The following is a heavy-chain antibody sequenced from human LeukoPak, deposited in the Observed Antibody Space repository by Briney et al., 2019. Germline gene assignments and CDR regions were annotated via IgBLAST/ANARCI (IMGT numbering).Heavy chain of an antibody. Sequence: PGGSLRLSCATSGFTFSSYAMSWVRQPPGKGLEWIGEINHSGSTNYNPSLKSRVTISVDTSKNQFSLKLSSVTAADTAVYYCARGLLDDFWSGTHYFDYWGQGTLVTVSS. CDR3: ARGLLDDFWSGTHYFDY. J-gene: IGHJ4*02. CDR1: GFTFSSYA. D-gene: IGHD3-3*01. CDR2: INHSGST. V-gene: IGHV4-34*01.